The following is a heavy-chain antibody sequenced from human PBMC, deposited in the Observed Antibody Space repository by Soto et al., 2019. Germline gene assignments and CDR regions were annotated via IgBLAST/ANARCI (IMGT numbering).Heavy chain of an antibody. V-gene: IGHV4-31*03. CDR3: SRDFLPSYYDFWSGYYLGNRFDP. J-gene: IGHJ5*02. Sequence: SETLSLTCTVSGGSISSGGYYWSWIRQHPGKGLEWIGYIYYSGSTYYNPSLKSRVTISVDTSKNQFSLKLSSVTAADTAVYYCSRDFLPSYYDFWSGYYLGNRFDPWGQGTLVTVSS. CDR1: GGSISSGGYY. CDR2: IYYSGST. D-gene: IGHD3-3*01.